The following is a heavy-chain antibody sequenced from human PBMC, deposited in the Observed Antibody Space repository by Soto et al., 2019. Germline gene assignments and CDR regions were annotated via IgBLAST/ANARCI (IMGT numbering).Heavy chain of an antibody. CDR1: GGSFSGYF. CDR3: AGPPSYDPLTGLTNDH. D-gene: IGHD3-9*01. J-gene: IGHJ4*02. V-gene: IGHV4-34*01. Sequence: QVQLQQWGAGLLKPSETLSLTCAVYGGSFSGYFWTWIRQPPGKGLEWIGEIKHTGSTNYNSALKRRVTMSVDTSKSQFSLKLSSVTAADTAVYYCAGPPSYDPLTGLTNDHWGQGTLVTVSS. CDR2: IKHTGST.